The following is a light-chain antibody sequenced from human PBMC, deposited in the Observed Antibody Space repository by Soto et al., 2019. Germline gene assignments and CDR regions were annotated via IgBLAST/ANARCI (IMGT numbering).Light chain of an antibody. CDR3: CSYAGSYTEV. Sequence: SALTQPRSVSGSPGQSVTISCTGTSSDVGGYNYVSWYQQHPGKAPKLMIYDVSQRPSGVPDRFSGSKSGNTASLTISGLQAEDEADYYCCSYAGSYTEVFGTGTKVTVL. V-gene: IGLV2-11*01. J-gene: IGLJ1*01. CDR1: SSDVGGYNY. CDR2: DVS.